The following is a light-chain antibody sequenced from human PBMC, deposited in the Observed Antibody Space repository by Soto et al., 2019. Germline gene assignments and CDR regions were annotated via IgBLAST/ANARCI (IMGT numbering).Light chain of an antibody. CDR2: GNS. CDR1: SSNIGAGYD. Sequence: QSVLTQPPSVSGAPGQRVTISCTGSSSNIGAGYDVHWYQQLPGTAPKLLIYGNSNRPSGVPDRFSGSKSVTSASLAITGLQAEDEADYYCSSYAGSNNYVFGTGTKLTVL. CDR3: SSYAGSNNYV. V-gene: IGLV1-40*01. J-gene: IGLJ1*01.